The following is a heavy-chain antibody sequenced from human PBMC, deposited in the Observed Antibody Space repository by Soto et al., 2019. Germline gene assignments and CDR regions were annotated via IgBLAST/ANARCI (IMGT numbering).Heavy chain of an antibody. CDR2: ISGSDDNT. V-gene: IGHV3-23*01. Sequence: EVQLLESGGGLVQPGGSLRLSCAASGFSFSSYAMNWVRQAPGKGLEWVSTISGSDDNTYYADSVKGRFTNSRDNSKNTLYLHMNSLRAEDTAIYYGAKTFSNWYFDLWGRGTLVTVSS. CDR3: AKTFSNWYFDL. CDR1: GFSFSSYA. J-gene: IGHJ2*01.